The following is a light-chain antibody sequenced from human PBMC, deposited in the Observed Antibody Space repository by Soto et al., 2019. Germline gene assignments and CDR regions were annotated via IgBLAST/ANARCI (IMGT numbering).Light chain of an antibody. J-gene: IGKJ2*01. CDR3: QQRSTWLYT. CDR1: QDVSIF. V-gene: IGKV3-11*02. Sequence: EILLAQSPATLSLSPGERATLSCKASQDVSIFLAWYQQKPGQAPRLLIHDASNSATGGPARFSGSGSGRDFTLTITSLEPEDFADDYCQQRSTWLYTFGQGNKLEV. CDR2: DAS.